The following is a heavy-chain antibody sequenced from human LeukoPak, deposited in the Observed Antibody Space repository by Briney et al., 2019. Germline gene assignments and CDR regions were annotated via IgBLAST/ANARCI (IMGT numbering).Heavy chain of an antibody. Sequence: PGGSLRLSCAASGFTFSSYSMNWVRQAPGKGLEWVSSISSSSSYIYYADSVKGRFTISRDNAKNSLYPQMNSLRAEDTAVYYCARGDDDWLLSFDYWGQGTLVTVSS. V-gene: IGHV3-21*01. J-gene: IGHJ4*02. D-gene: IGHD3-9*01. CDR2: ISSSSSYI. CDR3: ARGDDDWLLSFDY. CDR1: GFTFSSYS.